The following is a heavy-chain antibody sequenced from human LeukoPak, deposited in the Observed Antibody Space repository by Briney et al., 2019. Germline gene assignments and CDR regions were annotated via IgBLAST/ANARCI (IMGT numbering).Heavy chain of an antibody. CDR2: IGIVGDT. CDR3: ARGGHYGMDV. J-gene: IGHJ6*02. CDR1: GFTRRTYD. V-gene: IGHV3-13*04. Sequence: GGSLRLSCAASGFTRRTYDMQWVRQATGKGLECVSGIGIVGDTYYADSVKGRLTISRENAKNSLYLEMNSLRAGDTAVYYCARGGHYGMDVWGQGTTVTVSS.